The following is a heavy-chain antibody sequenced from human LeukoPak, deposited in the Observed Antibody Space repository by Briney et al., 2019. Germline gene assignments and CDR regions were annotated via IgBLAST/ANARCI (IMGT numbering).Heavy chain of an antibody. Sequence: ASVKVSCKAFGYTFTGNNIYWVRQAPGQGLECMGWINPNGGPIYAQKFQGRVTMTRDTSITTAYMEMSGLISDDTAMYFCARGVGSSWLDPWGQGTLVTVSS. J-gene: IGHJ5*02. CDR2: INPNGGP. CDR1: GYTFTGNN. D-gene: IGHD1-26*01. CDR3: ARGVGSSWLDP. V-gene: IGHV1-2*02.